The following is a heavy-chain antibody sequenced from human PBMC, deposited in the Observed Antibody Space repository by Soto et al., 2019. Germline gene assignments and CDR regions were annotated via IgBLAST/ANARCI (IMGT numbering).Heavy chain of an antibody. CDR1: GGTFRTYT. CDR3: ARSIQEEIGVAGPKDIWFDP. CDR2: IIPILDVA. D-gene: IGHD3-22*01. Sequence: QVQLVQSGAEVKRPGSSVKVSCQTSGGTFRTYTINWVRQAPGQGLEWMGRIIPILDVANYAQKFSGRVTITADKSTSTAHMELRSLRSEDTSVYYWARSIQEEIGVAGPKDIWFDPWCQGTLVTVSS. J-gene: IGHJ5*02. V-gene: IGHV1-69*02.